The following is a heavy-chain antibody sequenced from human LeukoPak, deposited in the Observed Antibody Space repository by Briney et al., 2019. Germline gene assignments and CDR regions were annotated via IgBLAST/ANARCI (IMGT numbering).Heavy chain of an antibody. CDR3: ARGPRNSSSYQYFQH. Sequence: GGSLRLSCAASGFTFSTYSMNWVRQAPGKGLEWVSSISSSSYICYADSVKGRFTISRDNAKNSLYLQMNSLRAEDTAVYYCARGPRNSSSYQYFQHWGQGTLVTVSS. D-gene: IGHD6-13*01. V-gene: IGHV3-21*01. CDR1: GFTFSTYS. CDR2: ISSSSYI. J-gene: IGHJ1*01.